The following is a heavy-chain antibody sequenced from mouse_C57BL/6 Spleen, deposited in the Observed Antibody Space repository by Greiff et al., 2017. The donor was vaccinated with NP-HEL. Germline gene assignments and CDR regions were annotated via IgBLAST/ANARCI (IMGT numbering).Heavy chain of an antibody. CDR3: ARFAPYGYDGYAMDY. Sequence: VQLQQPGAELVKPGASVKMSCKASGYTFTSYWITWVKQRPGQGLEWIGDIYPGSGSTNYNEKFKSKATLTVDTSSSTAYMQLSSLTSEDSAVYYCARFAPYGYDGYAMDYWGQGTSVTVSS. J-gene: IGHJ4*01. CDR2: IYPGSGST. V-gene: IGHV1-55*01. CDR1: GYTFTSYW. D-gene: IGHD2-2*01.